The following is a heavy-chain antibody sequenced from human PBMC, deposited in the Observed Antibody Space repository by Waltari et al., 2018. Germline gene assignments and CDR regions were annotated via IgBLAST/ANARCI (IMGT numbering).Heavy chain of an antibody. CDR2: IKKDGTGE. V-gene: IGHV3-7*03. D-gene: IGHD6-19*01. CDR1: GFPFGDDW. J-gene: IGHJ4*02. CDR3: ARWQWARNEF. Sequence: EVQLVESGGGLVQPGGSLRLSCAASGFPFGDDWMTWVRQAPGQGLEWVATIKKDGTGEAYVDSVKGRFIISRDNAKKLLFLQMNSLRAEDTAMYYCARWQWARNEFWGQGTVVTVSS.